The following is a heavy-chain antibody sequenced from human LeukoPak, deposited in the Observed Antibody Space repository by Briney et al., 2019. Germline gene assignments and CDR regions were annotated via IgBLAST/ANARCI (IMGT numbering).Heavy chain of an antibody. CDR3: AKTKGYPYYFDY. CDR1: GFTFSSYA. CDR2: ISGSGGST. D-gene: IGHD6-13*01. Sequence: PGGSLRLSCAASGFTFSSYAVTWVRQAPGKGLEWVSAISGSGGSTYYADSVKGRFTISRDNSKNTLYLQMNSLRAEDTAVYSCAKTKGYPYYFDYWGQGILVTVSS. V-gene: IGHV3-23*01. J-gene: IGHJ4*02.